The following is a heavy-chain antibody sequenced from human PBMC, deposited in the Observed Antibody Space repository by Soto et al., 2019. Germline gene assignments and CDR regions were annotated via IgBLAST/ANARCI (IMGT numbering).Heavy chain of an antibody. J-gene: IGHJ4*02. CDR2: INPSGGST. D-gene: IGHD6-13*01. V-gene: IGHV1-46*01. Sequence: ASVKVSCKASGYTFTGYYMHWVRQAPGQGLEWMGIINPSGGSTSYAQKFQGRVTMTRDTSTSTVYMEVSSLRSEDTAVYYCARGGPYTSSWFYYFDYWGQGTLVKVSA. CDR3: ARGGPYTSSWFYYFDY. CDR1: GYTFTGYY.